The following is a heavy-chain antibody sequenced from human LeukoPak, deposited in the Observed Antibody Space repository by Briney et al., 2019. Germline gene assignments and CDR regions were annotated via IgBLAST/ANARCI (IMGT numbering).Heavy chain of an antibody. Sequence: ASVKVSCKASGYTFTRYDINWVRQAPGQRPEWMGWMNPNSGNTGYAQKFQGRVTMTRNTSIRTAYMELSSLRSEDTAVYYCARDYYGMDVWGQGTTVTVSS. CDR3: ARDYYGMDV. CDR2: MNPNSGNT. CDR1: GYTFTRYD. V-gene: IGHV1-8*01. J-gene: IGHJ6*02.